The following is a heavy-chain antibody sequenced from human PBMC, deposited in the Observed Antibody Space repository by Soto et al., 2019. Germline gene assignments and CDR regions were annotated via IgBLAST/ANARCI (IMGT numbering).Heavy chain of an antibody. CDR2: LSYSGSST. CDR1: GFTFSNYA. Sequence: EVQLLEAGGGLVQPGGSLRLSCAASGFTFSNYAMNWVRQAPGKGLEWVSALSYSGSSTYYADSVKGRFTISRDNSKSTLYLQMSSLRAEDTAVYYCAKDYSNPIYHYYMDVWGKGTTVTVSS. D-gene: IGHD4-4*01. V-gene: IGHV3-23*01. CDR3: AKDYSNPIYHYYMDV. J-gene: IGHJ6*03.